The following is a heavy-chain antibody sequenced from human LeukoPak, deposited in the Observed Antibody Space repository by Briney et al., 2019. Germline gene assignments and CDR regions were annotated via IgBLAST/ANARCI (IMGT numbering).Heavy chain of an antibody. CDR1: GGSISSYY. Sequence: PSETLSLTCTVSGGSISSYYWSWIRQPPGKGLEWIGYIYYSGSTNYNPSLKSRVTISVDTSKNQFSLKLSSVTAADTAVYYCARAPWIQLWFFDYWGQGTLVTVSS. CDR2: IYYSGST. CDR3: ARAPWIQLWFFDY. D-gene: IGHD5-18*01. V-gene: IGHV4-59*01. J-gene: IGHJ4*02.